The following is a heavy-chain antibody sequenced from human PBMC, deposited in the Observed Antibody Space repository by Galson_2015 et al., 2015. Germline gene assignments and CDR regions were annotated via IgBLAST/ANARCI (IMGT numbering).Heavy chain of an antibody. V-gene: IGHV4-31*03. Sequence: TLSLTCTVSGASITTRGYYWTWIRQSPEKGLEWIGYFNYNGIDYHNVSLKSRFATSGDTSANQFSLNLSSVTAADTALYYCARSTYSDSIPNVFDIWGQGIMVTVSS. CDR1: GASITTRGYY. CDR3: ARSTYSDSIPNVFDI. J-gene: IGHJ3*02. CDR2: FNYNGID. D-gene: IGHD4-11*01.